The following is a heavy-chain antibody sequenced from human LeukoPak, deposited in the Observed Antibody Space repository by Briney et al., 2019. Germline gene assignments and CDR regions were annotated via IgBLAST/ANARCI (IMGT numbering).Heavy chain of an antibody. CDR1: GGSISSGGYY. J-gene: IGHJ5*02. V-gene: IGHV4-31*03. D-gene: IGHD3-10*01. CDR3: ARDLMVRGVMGRWFDP. Sequence: SETLSLTCTVSGGSISSGGYYWSWIRQHPGKGLEWIGYIYYSGSTYYNPSLKSRVTISVDKSKNQFSLKLSSVTAADTAVYYCARDLMVRGVMGRWFDPWGQGTLVTVSS. CDR2: IYYSGST.